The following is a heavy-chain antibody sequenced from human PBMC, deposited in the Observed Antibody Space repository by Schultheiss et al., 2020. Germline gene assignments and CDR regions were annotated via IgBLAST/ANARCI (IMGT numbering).Heavy chain of an antibody. D-gene: IGHD5-12*01. CDR2: ISYDGSNK. CDR3: ARDAQVASNDY. V-gene: IGHV3-30*14. Sequence: GGSLRLSCAASGFTFSDHYMDWVRQAPGKGLEWVAVISYDGSNKYYADSVKGRFTISRDNSKNTLYLQMNSLRAEDTAVYYCARDAQVASNDYWGQGTLVTVSS. J-gene: IGHJ4*02. CDR1: GFTFSDHY.